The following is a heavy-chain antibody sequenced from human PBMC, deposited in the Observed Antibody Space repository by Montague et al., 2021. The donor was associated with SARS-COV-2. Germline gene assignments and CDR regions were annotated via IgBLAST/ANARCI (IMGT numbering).Heavy chain of an antibody. V-gene: IGHV3-48*03. CDR3: ARDRGGYEPIFFDF. Sequence: SLRLSCAASGFTFSSYEMNWVRQVPGKGLEWVSFISVGSGPIFYADSVKGRFTISRDDAKSSLYLQMNSLRAEDTAFYYRARDRGGYEPIFFDFWGQGALVTVSS. J-gene: IGHJ4*02. CDR1: GFTFSSYE. D-gene: IGHD5-12*01. CDR2: ISVGSGPI.